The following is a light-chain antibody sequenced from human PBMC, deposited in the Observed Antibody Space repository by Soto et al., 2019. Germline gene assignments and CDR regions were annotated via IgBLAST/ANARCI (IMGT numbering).Light chain of an antibody. CDR3: QSYDCSLVV. V-gene: IGLV1-40*01. Sequence: QTVVTQTPSVSGAPGQRVTISCTGSSSNIGAGYDVHWYQQLPGTAPKLLIYGNSNRPSGVPDRFSGSKSGTSASLAINGLQAEDEADYYCQSYDCSLVVFGGGTKLTVL. CDR1: SSNIGAGYD. J-gene: IGLJ2*01. CDR2: GNS.